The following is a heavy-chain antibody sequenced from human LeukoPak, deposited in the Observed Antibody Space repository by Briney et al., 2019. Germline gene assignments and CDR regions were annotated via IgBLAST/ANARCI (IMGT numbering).Heavy chain of an antibody. CDR3: ARRGSYDAFDI. D-gene: IGHD5-18*01. CDR1: GGSISSSSYY. V-gene: IGHV4-39*01. Sequence: SETLSLTCTVSGGSISSSSYYWGWIRQPPGKGLAWIGSIYYSGSTYYNPSLKSRVTISVDTSKNQFSLKLSSVTAADTAVYYCARRGSYDAFDIWGQGTMVTVSS. J-gene: IGHJ3*02. CDR2: IYYSGST.